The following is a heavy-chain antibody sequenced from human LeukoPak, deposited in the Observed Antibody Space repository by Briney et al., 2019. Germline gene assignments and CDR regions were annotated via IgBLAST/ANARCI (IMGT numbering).Heavy chain of an antibody. Sequence: SETLSLTCAVYGGSFSGYYWSWIRQPPGKGLEWIGEINHSGSTNYNPSLKSRVTISVDTSKNQFSLKLSSVTAEDTAVYYCARDLEGYSYGSPFDYWGQGTLVTVSS. CDR3: ARDLEGYSYGSPFDY. V-gene: IGHV4-34*01. CDR1: GGSFSGYY. D-gene: IGHD5-18*01. CDR2: INHSGST. J-gene: IGHJ4*02.